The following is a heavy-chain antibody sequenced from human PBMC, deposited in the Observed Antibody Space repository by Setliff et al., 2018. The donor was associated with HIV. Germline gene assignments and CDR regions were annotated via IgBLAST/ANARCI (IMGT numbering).Heavy chain of an antibody. CDR3: VRGLGSEFDY. CDR1: GFTFSDHY. V-gene: IGHV3-72*01. D-gene: IGHD2-15*01. CDR2: TTNKADSYNT. J-gene: IGHJ4*02. Sequence: GGSLRLSCAASGFTFSDHYMDWVRQAPGKGLEWVGRTTNKADSYNTNYAASVKGRFTIARDDSEKSLYLQMNSLKIEDTAVYYCVRGLGSEFDYWGQGTLVTVPQ.